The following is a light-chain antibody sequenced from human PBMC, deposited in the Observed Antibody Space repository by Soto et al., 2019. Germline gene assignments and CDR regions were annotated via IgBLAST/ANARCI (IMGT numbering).Light chain of an antibody. CDR1: SSDVGGYNY. CDR3: SSYTSSSTYVI. CDR2: DVS. J-gene: IGLJ2*01. Sequence: QSALTQRASVSGSPGQSITISCTGTSSDVGGYNYVSWYQQHPGKAPKVMIYDVSNRPSGVSNRLSGSKSGNTASLTISGLQAEDEADYYCSSYTSSSTYVIFGGGTKLTVL. V-gene: IGLV2-14*01.